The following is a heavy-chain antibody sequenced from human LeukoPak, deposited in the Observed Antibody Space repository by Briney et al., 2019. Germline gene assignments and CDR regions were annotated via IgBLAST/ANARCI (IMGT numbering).Heavy chain of an antibody. CDR3: ARVLYSSSWYDLAFDI. CDR2: IYHSGST. Sequence: SQTLSLTCAVSGGSISSGGYSWSWIRQPPGKGLEWIGYIYHSGSTYYNPSLKSRVTISVDRSKNQFSLKRSSVTAADTAVYYCARVLYSSSWYDLAFDIWGQGTMVTVSS. J-gene: IGHJ3*02. V-gene: IGHV4-30-2*01. D-gene: IGHD6-13*01. CDR1: GGSISSGGYS.